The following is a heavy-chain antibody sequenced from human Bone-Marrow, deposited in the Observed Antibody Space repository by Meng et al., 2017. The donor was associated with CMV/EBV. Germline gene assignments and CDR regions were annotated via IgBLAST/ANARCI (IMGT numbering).Heavy chain of an antibody. CDR2: ISSSSSYI. Sequence: CADSGFIFSSYKMNWVRQAPGKGLEWVSSISSSSSYIYYADSVKGRFTISRDNAKSSLYLQMNSLRAEDTAVYYCARDYTFGELFLDYWGQGTLVTVSS. D-gene: IGHD3-10*01. CDR3: ARDYTFGELFLDY. V-gene: IGHV3-21*06. J-gene: IGHJ4*02. CDR1: GFIFSSYK.